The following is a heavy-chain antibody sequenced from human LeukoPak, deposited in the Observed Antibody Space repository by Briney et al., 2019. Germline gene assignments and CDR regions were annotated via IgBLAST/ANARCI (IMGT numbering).Heavy chain of an antibody. Sequence: ASVKVSCKASENSLIDYYIYWVRQAPEQGFEWMGWINPDSGGTEYAHKFQGRVTLTRDTSIDTVYMELRNLRSDDTAVYFCAKDGDGYNAWFDSWGQGTQVIVSS. CDR2: INPDSGGT. V-gene: IGHV1-2*02. CDR3: AKDGDGYNAWFDS. CDR1: ENSLIDYY. J-gene: IGHJ5*01. D-gene: IGHD5-24*01.